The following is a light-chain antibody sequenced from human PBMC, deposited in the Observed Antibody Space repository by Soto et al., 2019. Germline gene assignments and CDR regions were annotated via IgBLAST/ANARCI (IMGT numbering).Light chain of an antibody. Sequence: QSALTQPASVSGSPGQSITISCTGTSSDVGGYKFVSWYQHHPGKAPKLLIYDVSNRPSGVSNRFSGSKSANTASLTISGLQAEDEAEYYCSSHTSNSAPLFGGGTKLTVL. CDR2: DVS. CDR1: SSDVGGYKF. V-gene: IGLV2-14*03. J-gene: IGLJ3*02. CDR3: SSHTSNSAPL.